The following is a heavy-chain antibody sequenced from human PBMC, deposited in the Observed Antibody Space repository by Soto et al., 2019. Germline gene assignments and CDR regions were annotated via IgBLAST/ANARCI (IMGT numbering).Heavy chain of an antibody. Sequence: EVQLVESGGGLIQPGGSLRLSCAASGFTVSSNYMSWVRQAPGKGLEWVSVIYSGGSTYYADSVKGRFTISRDNSKNTLYLQMNSLRAEDTAVYYCAKAAGGYDFWSGYSLAPLDYWGQGTLVTVSS. CDR3: AKAAGGYDFWSGYSLAPLDY. V-gene: IGHV3-53*01. CDR1: GFTVSSNY. J-gene: IGHJ4*02. D-gene: IGHD3-3*01. CDR2: IYSGGST.